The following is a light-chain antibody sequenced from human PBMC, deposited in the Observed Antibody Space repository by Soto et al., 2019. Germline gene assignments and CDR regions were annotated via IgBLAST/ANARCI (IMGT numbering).Light chain of an antibody. Sequence: QSALTQPPSASGSPGQSVTISCTGTSSDVGDYNFVSWYQQHPGKAPKLLIYEVTKRPSGVPDRFSGSKSGNTASLTVSGLQGDDEADYYCSSYAGSNIYVFGTGTKLTVL. J-gene: IGLJ1*01. V-gene: IGLV2-8*01. CDR2: EVT. CDR3: SSYAGSNIYV. CDR1: SSDVGDYNF.